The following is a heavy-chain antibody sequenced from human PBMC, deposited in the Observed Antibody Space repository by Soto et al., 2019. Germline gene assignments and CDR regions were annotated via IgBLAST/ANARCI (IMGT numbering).Heavy chain of an antibody. CDR2: IRTKTYGGTT. CDR3: TRLERGPFDY. V-gene: IGHV3-49*03. Sequence: GGSLILSCTTSGFIFGDYAMNWFRQAPGKGLEWVGFIRTKTYGGTTEYAASVKGRFTISRDDSKSIAYLQMDSLKTEDTAVYYCTRLERGPFDYWGQGTLVTVSS. CDR1: GFIFGDYA. J-gene: IGHJ4*02. D-gene: IGHD1-1*01.